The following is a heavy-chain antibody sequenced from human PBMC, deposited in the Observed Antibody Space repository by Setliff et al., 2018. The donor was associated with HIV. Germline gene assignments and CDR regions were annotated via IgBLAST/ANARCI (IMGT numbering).Heavy chain of an antibody. J-gene: IGHJ4*02. CDR2: INNDTTTT. V-gene: IGHV3-74*01. CDR1: GFTFSSYW. CDR3: AMFSSSSG. Sequence: GGSLRLSCVASGFTFSSYWMHWVRQVPGEGLVWVSGINNDTTTTTYADSVKGRFSISRDNAKNTLYLQMNGLRGDDTAVYYCAMFSSSSGWGQGTQVTVSS. D-gene: IGHD6-6*01.